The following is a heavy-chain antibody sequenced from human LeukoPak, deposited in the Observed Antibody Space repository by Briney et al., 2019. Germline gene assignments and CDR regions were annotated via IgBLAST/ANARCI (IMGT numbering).Heavy chain of an antibody. V-gene: IGHV1-2*06. CDR3: ARVPFGKGYYFDY. Sequence: ASVKVSCKASGYTFTGFYMHWVRQAPGQGLEWMGRVNPNSGGTNYAQKFQGRVTMTRDTSISTAYMELSSLRSEDTAVYYCARVPFGKGYYFDYWGQGTLVTVSS. CDR1: GYTFTGFY. CDR2: VNPNSGGT. D-gene: IGHD3-3*01. J-gene: IGHJ4*02.